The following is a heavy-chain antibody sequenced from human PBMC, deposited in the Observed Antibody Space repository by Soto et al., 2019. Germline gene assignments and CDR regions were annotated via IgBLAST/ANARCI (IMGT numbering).Heavy chain of an antibody. CDR2: IWYDGSTK. Sequence: QVQLVESGGGVVQPGRSLRLSCAASGFIFSTYAMHWVRQAPGKGLEWVAVIWYDGSTKYYADSVKGRFTISRDNSKNTLYVQMNSLRPEDTALYYCAGDNYGMDVWGQGTTVTVSS. CDR3: AGDNYGMDV. J-gene: IGHJ6*02. V-gene: IGHV3-30*04. CDR1: GFIFSTYA.